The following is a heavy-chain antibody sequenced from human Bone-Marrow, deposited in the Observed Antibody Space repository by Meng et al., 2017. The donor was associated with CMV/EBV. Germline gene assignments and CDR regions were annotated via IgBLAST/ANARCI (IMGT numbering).Heavy chain of an antibody. CDR2: FGPEDGET. V-gene: IGHV1-24*01. Sequence: VRLAQSGDEVKKPGAAVKVSCKVSGYTLTELSMHWVRQAPGKGLEWMGGFGPEDGETIYAQKFQGRVTMTEDTSTDTAYMELSSLRSEDTAVYYCATSGNGDYLTGGYWGQGTLVTVS. J-gene: IGHJ4*02. CDR1: GYTLTELS. D-gene: IGHD4-17*01. CDR3: ATSGNGDYLTGGY.